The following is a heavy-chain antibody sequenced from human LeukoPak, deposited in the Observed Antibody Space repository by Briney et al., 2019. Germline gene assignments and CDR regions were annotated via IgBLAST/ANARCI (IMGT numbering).Heavy chain of an antibody. D-gene: IGHD4-17*01. V-gene: IGHV3-30*18. CDR3: AKDPSYGDYASYFDY. Sequence: GGPLRLSCAASGFTFSSYGMHWVRQAPGKGLEWVAVISYDGSNKYYADSVKGRFTISRDNSKNTLYLQMNSLRAEDTAVYYCAKDPSYGDYASYFDYWGQGTLVTVSS. J-gene: IGHJ4*02. CDR1: GFTFSSYG. CDR2: ISYDGSNK.